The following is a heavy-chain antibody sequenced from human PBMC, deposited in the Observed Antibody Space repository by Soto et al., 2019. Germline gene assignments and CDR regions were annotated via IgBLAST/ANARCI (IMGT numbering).Heavy chain of an antibody. J-gene: IGHJ1*01. CDR3: ANMRVTMIVGAGHFHH. CDR1: GFSLSTSGVG. V-gene: IGHV2-5*02. CDR2: IYWDDDK. D-gene: IGHD3-22*01. Sequence: QITLKESGPTLVKPSQTLTLTCTFSGFSLSTSGVGVGWIRQPPGKALEWLALIYWDDDKRYSPSLKSRLTLTKETSKNQVVLTLTNVDPVDTATYYCANMRVTMIVGAGHFHHWGQGTLVTVSS.